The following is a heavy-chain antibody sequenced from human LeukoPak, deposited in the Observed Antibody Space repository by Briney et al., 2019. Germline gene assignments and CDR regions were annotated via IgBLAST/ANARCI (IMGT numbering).Heavy chain of an antibody. CDR2: IYSGGST. CDR1: GFTVSSNY. Sequence: GGSLRLSCAASGFTVSSNYMSWVRQAPGKGLEWVSVIYSGGSTYYADSVKGRFTISRDNSKNTLYLQMNSLRAEDTAVYYCARSRLRYSGTEFDYWGQGTLVTVSS. D-gene: IGHD4-23*01. V-gene: IGHV3-53*01. CDR3: ARSRLRYSGTEFDY. J-gene: IGHJ4*02.